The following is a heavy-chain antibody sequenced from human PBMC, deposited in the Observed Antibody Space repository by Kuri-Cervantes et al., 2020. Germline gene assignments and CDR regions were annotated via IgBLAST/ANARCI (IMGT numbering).Heavy chain of an antibody. D-gene: IGHD6-6*01. Sequence: GESLKISCAASGFTFSSYAMSWVRQAPGKGLEWVSAISGSGGSTYYADSAKGRFTISRDNSKNTLYLQMNSLRAEDTAVYYCAKGKIAAYYFDYWGQGTLVTVSS. CDR1: GFTFSSYA. J-gene: IGHJ4*02. V-gene: IGHV3-23*01. CDR2: ISGSGGST. CDR3: AKGKIAAYYFDY.